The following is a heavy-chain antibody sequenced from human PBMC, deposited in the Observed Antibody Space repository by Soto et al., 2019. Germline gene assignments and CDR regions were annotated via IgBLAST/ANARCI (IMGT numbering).Heavy chain of an antibody. J-gene: IGHJ3*02. CDR3: APQNPMRIAAPTNAFDI. CDR2: IIPIFGTA. Sequence: SVQVSCKASGGTFSSYAISWVRQAPGQGLEWMGGIIPIFGTANYAQKFQGRVTITADESTSTAYMELSSLRSEDTAVYYCAPQNPMRIAAPTNAFDIWGQGTMVTVSS. CDR1: GGTFSSYA. D-gene: IGHD6-6*01. V-gene: IGHV1-69*13.